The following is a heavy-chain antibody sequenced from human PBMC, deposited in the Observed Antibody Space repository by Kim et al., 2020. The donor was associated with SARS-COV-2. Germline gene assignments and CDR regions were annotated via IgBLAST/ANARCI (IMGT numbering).Heavy chain of an antibody. D-gene: IGHD2-15*01. CDR2: IYPGDSDT. V-gene: IGHV5-51*01. J-gene: IGHJ4*02. Sequence: GESLKISCKGSGYSFSSYWVAWVRQMPGKALEWMGIIYPGDSDTRYSPSFQGQVTISVDKSISTAYLQWSSLKASDTAMYYCAKRGVVSYYFDNWGQGTLVTVSS. CDR3: AKRGVVSYYFDN. CDR1: GYSFSSYW.